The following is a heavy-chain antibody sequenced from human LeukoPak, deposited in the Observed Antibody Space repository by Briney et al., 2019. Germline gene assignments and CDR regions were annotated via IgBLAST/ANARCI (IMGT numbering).Heavy chain of an antibody. CDR3: ARSYPGIAAAGY. CDR2: IYYSGST. CDR1: GFTVSSNY. V-gene: IGHV4-59*08. Sequence: PGGSLRLSCAASGFTVSSNYMSWVRQPPGKGLEWIGYIYYSGSTNYNPSLKSRVTISVDTSKNQFSLKLSSVTTADTAVYYCARSYPGIAAAGYWGQGTLVTDSS. D-gene: IGHD6-13*01. J-gene: IGHJ4*02.